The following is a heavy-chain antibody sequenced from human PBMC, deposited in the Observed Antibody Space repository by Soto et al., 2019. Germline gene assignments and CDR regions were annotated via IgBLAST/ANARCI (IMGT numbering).Heavy chain of an antibody. Sequence: GGSLRLSCADSGFTFSSYAMSWVRQAPGKGLEWVSAISGSGGSTYYADSVKGRFTISRDNPKNTLYLQMNSLRAEDTAVYYCAKQGDSSSWQFYYYGMDVWGQGTTVTVSS. CDR2: ISGSGGST. CDR3: AKQGDSSSWQFYYYGMDV. D-gene: IGHD6-13*01. CDR1: GFTFSSYA. J-gene: IGHJ6*02. V-gene: IGHV3-23*01.